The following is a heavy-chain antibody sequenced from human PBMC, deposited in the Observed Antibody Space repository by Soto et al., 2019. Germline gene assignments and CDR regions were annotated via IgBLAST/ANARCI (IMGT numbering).Heavy chain of an antibody. Sequence: QVQLVQSGAEVKKPGASVKVSCKASGYTFTSYGISWVRQAPGQGLEWMGWISGYNGDTNYAQKLQGRGTMTTDTSTNTAYMELRSLRSDDTAVYYCARAPQTVAGAGIWYWGQGTLVTVSS. CDR3: ARAPQTVAGAGIWY. CDR1: GYTFTSYG. V-gene: IGHV1-18*04. CDR2: ISGYNGDT. D-gene: IGHD6-13*01. J-gene: IGHJ4*02.